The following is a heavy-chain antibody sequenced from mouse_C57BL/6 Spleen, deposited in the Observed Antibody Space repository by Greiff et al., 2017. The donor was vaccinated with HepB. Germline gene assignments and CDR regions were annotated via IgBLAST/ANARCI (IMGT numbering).Heavy chain of an antibody. Sequence: EVKLQESGPGLVKPSQSLSLTCSVTGYSITSGYYWNWIRQFPGNKLEWMGYISYDGSNNYNPSLKNRISITRDTSKNQFFLKLNSVTTEDTATYYCASRDYVDYWGQGTTLTVSS. CDR1: GYSITSGYY. CDR2: ISYDGSN. CDR3: ASRDYVDY. J-gene: IGHJ2*01. V-gene: IGHV3-6*01.